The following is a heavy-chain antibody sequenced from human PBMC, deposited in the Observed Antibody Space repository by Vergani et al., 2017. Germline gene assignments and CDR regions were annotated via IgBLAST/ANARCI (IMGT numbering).Heavy chain of an antibody. CDR2: IIPIFGTA. V-gene: IGHV1-69*01. CDR1: GGTFRSYA. CDR3: ARTHLTTVVTGYFDY. D-gene: IGHD4-23*01. Sequence: QVQLVQSGAEVKKPGSSVKVSCKASGGTFRSYAISWVRQAPGQGVEWMGGIIPIFGTANYAQKFNGRVTNTADESTSTADMELSSLRSEDTAESSCARTHLTTVVTGYFDYWGQGTLVTVSS. J-gene: IGHJ4*02.